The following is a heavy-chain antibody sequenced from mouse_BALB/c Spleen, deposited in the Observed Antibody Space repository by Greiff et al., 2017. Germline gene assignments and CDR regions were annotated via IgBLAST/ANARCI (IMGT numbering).Heavy chain of an antibody. J-gene: IGHJ4*01. CDR2: ISSGSSTI. CDR3: ARSWGNYYAMDY. Sequence: DVMLVESGGGLVQPGGSRKLSCAASGFTFSSFGMHWVRQAPEKGLEWVAYISSGSSTIYYADTVKGRFTISRDNPKNTLFLQMTSLRSEDTAMYYCARSWGNYYAMDYWGQGTSVTVSS. V-gene: IGHV5-17*02. CDR1: GFTFSSFG. D-gene: IGHD2-1*01.